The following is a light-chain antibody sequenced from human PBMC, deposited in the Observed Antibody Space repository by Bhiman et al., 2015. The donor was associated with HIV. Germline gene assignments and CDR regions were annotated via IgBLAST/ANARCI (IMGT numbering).Light chain of an antibody. J-gene: IGLJ1*01. CDR2: DVS. Sequence: QSALTQPASVSGSPGQSITISCTGTSSAVGGYNHVSWFQQHPGKAPKLMIYDVSNRPSGVPNRFSGSKSDNTASLTISGLQAEDEADYYCSSYTTSSTYVFGTGTKVTVL. CDR3: SSYTTSSTYV. V-gene: IGLV2-14*03. CDR1: SSAVGGYNH.